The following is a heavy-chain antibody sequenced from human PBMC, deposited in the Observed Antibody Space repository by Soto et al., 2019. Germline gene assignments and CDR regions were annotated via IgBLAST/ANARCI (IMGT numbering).Heavy chain of an antibody. CDR1: GFTFTNCV. Sequence: EVHLLESGGVLVQPGESLRLSCETSGFTFTNCVMTWVRQPPGKRLEWVSVITTNGHTDYADSVKGRFTISRDNSKNTVYLPMNSLRAEDTAIYYCAKGLLNGRWYAADWGQGTLVTVSS. V-gene: IGHV3-23*01. CDR2: ITTNGHT. CDR3: AKGLLNGRWYAAD. D-gene: IGHD6-13*01. J-gene: IGHJ4*02.